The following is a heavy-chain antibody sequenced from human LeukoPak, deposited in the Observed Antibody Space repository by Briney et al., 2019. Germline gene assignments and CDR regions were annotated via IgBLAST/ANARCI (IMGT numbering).Heavy chain of an antibody. CDR1: GYIFGTYG. CDR3: ARDNDYGDSYYFDY. Sequence: ASVKVSCKASGYIFGTYGISWVRQTPGQGLEWMGWINTNNGNRYHAQKFQGRVTMTRDTSTSTAYMELRSLTSDDTAMYYCARDNDYGDSYYFDYWGQGTLVTVSS. V-gene: IGHV1-18*01. CDR2: INTNNGNR. D-gene: IGHD4-17*01. J-gene: IGHJ4*02.